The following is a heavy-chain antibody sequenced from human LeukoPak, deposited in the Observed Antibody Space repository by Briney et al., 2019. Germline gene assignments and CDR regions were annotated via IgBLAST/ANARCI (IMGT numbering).Heavy chain of an antibody. CDR3: ARGVEAGYCSSTSCYAANWFDP. D-gene: IGHD2-2*01. J-gene: IGHJ5*02. V-gene: IGHV1-3*01. CDR1: GYTFTNYA. CDR2: INPGNGDT. Sequence: ASVKVSCKGSGYTFTNYAVHWVRQAPGQRLEWLGWINPGNGDTKYSQKFQGRVTITRDTSASTAYMELSSLRSEDTAVYYCARGVEAGYCSSTSCYAANWFDPWGQGTLVTVSS.